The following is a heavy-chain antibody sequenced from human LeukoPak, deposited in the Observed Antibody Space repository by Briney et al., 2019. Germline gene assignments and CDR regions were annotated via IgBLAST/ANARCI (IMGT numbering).Heavy chain of an antibody. V-gene: IGHV3-21*01. CDR3: ARERTTVGTGDIFDI. CDR1: GFTFSSYS. Sequence: PGGSLRLSCAASGFTFSSYSMNWVRQTPGRGLDWVSSMTGSSSYIYYADSVKGRFTISRDNAKNSLYLQMNSLRVEDTAVYYCARERTTVGTGDIFDIWGQGTMVTVSS. J-gene: IGHJ3*02. D-gene: IGHD4-23*01. CDR2: MTGSSSYI.